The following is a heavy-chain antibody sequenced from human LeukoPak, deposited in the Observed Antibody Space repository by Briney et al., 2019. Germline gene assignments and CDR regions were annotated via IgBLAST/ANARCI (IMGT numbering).Heavy chain of an antibody. D-gene: IGHD2-2*01. Sequence: SETLSLTCAVYGGSFSGYYWSWIRQPPGKGLEWIGEINHSGSTNYNPSLKSRVTISVDTSKNQFSLKLSSVTAADTAVYYSARGYCSSTSCYVDYWGQGTLVTVSS. CDR3: ARGYCSSTSCYVDY. V-gene: IGHV4-34*01. CDR1: GGSFSGYY. J-gene: IGHJ4*02. CDR2: INHSGST.